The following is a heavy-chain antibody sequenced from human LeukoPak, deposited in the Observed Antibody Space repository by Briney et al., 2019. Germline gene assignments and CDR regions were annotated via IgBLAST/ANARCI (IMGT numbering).Heavy chain of an antibody. CDR1: GFTFSGSA. Sequence: TGGSLRLSCAASGFTFSGSAMHWVRQASGKGLEWVGRIRSKANSYATAYAASVKGRFTISRDDSKYTAYLQMNSLKTEDTAVYYCTRHDRWGMDVWGQGTTVTVSS. V-gene: IGHV3-73*01. CDR2: IRSKANSYAT. J-gene: IGHJ6*02. CDR3: TRHDRWGMDV. D-gene: IGHD5-24*01.